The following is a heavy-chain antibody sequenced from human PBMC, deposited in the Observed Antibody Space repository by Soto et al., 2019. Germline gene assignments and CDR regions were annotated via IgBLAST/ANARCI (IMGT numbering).Heavy chain of an antibody. CDR1: GDSVSSNSAA. CDR2: TYHRSKWYY. V-gene: IGHV6-1*01. J-gene: IGHJ6*02. Sequence: SQTLSLTCAISGDSVSSNSAAWNWIRQSPSRGLEWLGRTYHRSKWYYEYAPSVKSRISINPDTSNSQFSLQLNSVTPEDTAVYYCARHVGGMDVWGQGTTVTVSS. D-gene: IGHD2-15*01. CDR3: ARHVGGMDV.